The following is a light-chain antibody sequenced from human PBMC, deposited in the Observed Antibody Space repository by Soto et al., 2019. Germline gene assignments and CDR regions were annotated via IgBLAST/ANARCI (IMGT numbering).Light chain of an antibody. Sequence: DIEMTQSPSSLSASVGDRVTITFRASQSISSYLNWYQQKPGKAPKLLIYAASSLQSGVPSRFSGSGSGTDFTLTISSLQPEDVATYYSKQSYSTPRTSGQGTKADIK. CDR1: QSISSY. V-gene: IGKV1-39*01. CDR2: AAS. J-gene: IGKJ1*01. CDR3: KQSYSTPRT.